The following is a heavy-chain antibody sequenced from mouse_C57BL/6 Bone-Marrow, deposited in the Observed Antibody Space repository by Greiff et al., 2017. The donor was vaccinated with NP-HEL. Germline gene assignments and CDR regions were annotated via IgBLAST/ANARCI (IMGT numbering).Heavy chain of an antibody. D-gene: IGHD4-1*01. CDR3: ARPNWDWFAY. Sequence: EVKLMESGGGLVQPGGSLKLSCAASGFTFSDYYMYWVRQTPEQRLEWVAYISTGGGSTYYPDTVKGRFTISRDNAKNTLYLQLSRLKSEDTAMYYCARPNWDWFAYWGQGTLVTVSA. CDR2: ISTGGGST. V-gene: IGHV5-12*01. CDR1: GFTFSDYY. J-gene: IGHJ3*01.